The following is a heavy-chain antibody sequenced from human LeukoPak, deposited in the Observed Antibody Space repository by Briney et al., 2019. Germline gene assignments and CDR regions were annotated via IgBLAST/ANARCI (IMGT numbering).Heavy chain of an antibody. Sequence: PGGSLILSCAASGFTFSVAAMTWVRQAPGKGLEWVSLIGASGESTYYADSVKGRFTISRDNSLYTVYLQMDSLRGDDTAVYYCAKDRISYTTSPGELSHWGQGTLVIVFS. J-gene: IGHJ4*02. D-gene: IGHD3-10*01. V-gene: IGHV3-23*01. CDR2: IGASGEST. CDR3: AKDRISYTTSPGELSH. CDR1: GFTFSVAA.